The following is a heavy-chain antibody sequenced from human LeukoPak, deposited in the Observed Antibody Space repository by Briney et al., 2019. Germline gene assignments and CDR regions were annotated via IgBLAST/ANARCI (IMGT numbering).Heavy chain of an antibody. CDR2: MNPNSGDT. V-gene: IGHV1-8*02. D-gene: IGHD3-3*01. CDR3: ARARNAITIFGVVTVRGGMDV. Sequence: ASVKVSCKGSGYTFTSYDINWVRQGTGQGLEWVGGMNPNSGDTGYAQKFQGRVTMTRNTSISTAYMELSSLRSEDTAVYYCARARNAITIFGVVTVRGGMDVWGQGTTVTVSS. CDR1: GYTFTSYD. J-gene: IGHJ6*02.